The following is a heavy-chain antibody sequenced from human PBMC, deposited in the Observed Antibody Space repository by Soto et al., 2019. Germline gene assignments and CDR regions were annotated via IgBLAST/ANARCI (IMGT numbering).Heavy chain of an antibody. D-gene: IGHD2-15*01. CDR2: INPSGGST. Sequence: GASVKVCCKASGYTITSYYRQWVRQAQGQGLEWMGIINPSGGSTSYAQKFQGRVTMTRDTSTSTVYMELSSLRSEDTAVYYCARERVYCSGGSCPVDYWGQGTLVTVSS. V-gene: IGHV1-46*01. CDR3: ARERVYCSGGSCPVDY. J-gene: IGHJ4*02. CDR1: GYTITSYY.